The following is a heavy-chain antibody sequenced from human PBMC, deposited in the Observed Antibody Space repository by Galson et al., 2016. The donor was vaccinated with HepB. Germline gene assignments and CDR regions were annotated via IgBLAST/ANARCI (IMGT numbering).Heavy chain of an antibody. CDR3: ARDRGADKAFDI. CDR2: TNSDGSSR. Sequence: SLRLSCAASGFTFSNYWMQWVRQAPGKGLVWVSRTNSDGSSRKYADSVKGRFTISRDNAKNMVYLQMNSLRAEDTAVYYCARDRGADKAFDIWGQGTLVTVSS. J-gene: IGHJ4*02. D-gene: IGHD3-9*01. CDR1: GFTFSNYW. V-gene: IGHV3-74*03.